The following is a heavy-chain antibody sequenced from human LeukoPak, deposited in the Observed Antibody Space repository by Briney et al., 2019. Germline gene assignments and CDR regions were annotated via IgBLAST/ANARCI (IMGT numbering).Heavy chain of an antibody. V-gene: IGHV4-39*07. D-gene: IGHD5-24*01. CDR3: ASGAWATRLHS. CDR2: VFDGKTT. Sequence: PSETLSLTCTVSGGSISSSSYYWGWIRQPPEKGLEWIGEVFDGKTTNYNPSLKSRVTISAVTSSNQFSLNLKSVTAADTAVYYCASGAWATRLHSWAQGTLVIVSS. CDR1: GGSISSSSYY. J-gene: IGHJ4*02.